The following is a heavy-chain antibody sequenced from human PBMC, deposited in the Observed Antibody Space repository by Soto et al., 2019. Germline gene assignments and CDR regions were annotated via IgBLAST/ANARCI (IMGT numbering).Heavy chain of an antibody. D-gene: IGHD3-10*01. CDR3: ARRGRSKIGFDT. CDR2: FNPSGDAT. Sequence: QVQLVQSGAEVKKPGTSVKVSCKASGSIFSNYYMHWVRQAPGQGLEWMGVFNPSGDATHYAQSFQGRVSVTRDTSTSTVYMELSTLTAEDTAVYYCARRGRSKIGFDTWGQGTMVTVSS. CDR1: GSIFSNYY. V-gene: IGHV1-46*01. J-gene: IGHJ3*02.